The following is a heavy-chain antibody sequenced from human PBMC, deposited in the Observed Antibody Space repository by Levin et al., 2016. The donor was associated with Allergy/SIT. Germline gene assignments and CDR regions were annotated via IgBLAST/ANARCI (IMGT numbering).Heavy chain of an antibody. Sequence: GESLKISCTASGFTFGDYAMSWFRQAPGKGLEWVGFIRSKAYGGTTEYAASVKGRFIISRDDSKNTAYLQMNNLKTEDTAVYYCTSSTHPYCSGGKCHGDYFYYGMDVWGQGTTVTVSS. CDR2: IRSKAYGGTT. V-gene: IGHV3-49*03. CDR1: GFTFGDYA. J-gene: IGHJ6*02. CDR3: TSSTHPYCSGGKCHGDYFYYGMDV. D-gene: IGHD2-15*01.